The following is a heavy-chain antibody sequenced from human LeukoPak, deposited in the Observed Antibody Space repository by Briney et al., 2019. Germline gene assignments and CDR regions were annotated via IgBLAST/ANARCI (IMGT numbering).Heavy chain of an antibody. CDR2: IYWNDDK. V-gene: IGHV2-5*01. CDR3: AHWVGSSWPDDAFDI. D-gene: IGHD6-13*01. J-gene: IGHJ3*02. Sequence: SGPTLVKPTQTLTLTCTFSGFSLSTSAVGVGWIRQPPGKAREWLALIYWNDDKRYSPSLKSRLTITKDTSKNQVVLTMTNMDPVDTATSYCAHWVGSSWPDDAFDIWGQGTMVTVSS. CDR1: GFSLSTSAVG.